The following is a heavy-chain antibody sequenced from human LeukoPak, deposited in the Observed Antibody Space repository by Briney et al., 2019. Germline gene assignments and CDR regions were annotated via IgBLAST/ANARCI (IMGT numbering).Heavy chain of an antibody. D-gene: IGHD4-17*01. CDR3: AKDQGDYGPPRADFDY. V-gene: IGHV3-43*01. CDR1: GFTFDDYT. J-gene: IGHJ4*02. CDR2: ISWDGGST. Sequence: GGSLRLSCAASGFTFDDYTMHWVRQAPGKGLEWVSLISWDGGSTYYADSVKGRFTISRDNAKNSLYLQMNSLRDEDTALYYCAKDQGDYGPPRADFDYWGQGTLVTVSS.